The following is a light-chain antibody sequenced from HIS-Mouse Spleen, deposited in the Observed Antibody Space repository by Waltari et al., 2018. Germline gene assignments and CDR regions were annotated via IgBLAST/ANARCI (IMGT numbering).Light chain of an antibody. Sequence: DIQLTQSPSFLSASVGDRFTFTCRASQGISSYLAWYQQKPGKAPKLLIYAASTLQSGVPSRFSGSGSGTEFTLTISSLQPDDFATYYCQQHNSYPPTFGQGTKVEIK. CDR2: AAS. V-gene: IGKV1-9*01. CDR3: QQHNSYPPT. J-gene: IGKJ1*01. CDR1: QGISSY.